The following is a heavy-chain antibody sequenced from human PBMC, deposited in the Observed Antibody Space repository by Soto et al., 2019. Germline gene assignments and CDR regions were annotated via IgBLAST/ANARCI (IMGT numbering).Heavy chain of an antibody. Sequence: SETLSLTCTVSGGAISSDYWSWIRQPPGKGLEWIWNIYQSGSTNYNPSLKSRVTISTDTSKNQLSLEMSSVTAADAAVYYCARLTVYSYMDVWGKGTTVTVSS. D-gene: IGHD4-17*01. CDR3: ARLTVYSYMDV. CDR1: GGAISSDY. CDR2: IYQSGST. J-gene: IGHJ6*03. V-gene: IGHV4-59*08.